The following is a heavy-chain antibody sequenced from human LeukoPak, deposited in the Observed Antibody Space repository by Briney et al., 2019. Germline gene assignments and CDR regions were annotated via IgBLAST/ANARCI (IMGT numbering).Heavy chain of an antibody. D-gene: IGHD6-19*01. CDR2: ISYDGSNK. CDR1: GLTFRSYA. V-gene: IGHV3-30-3*01. Sequence: PGRSLRLSCAASGLTFRSYAMHWVRQAPGKGLEWVAVISYDGSNKYYADSVKGRFTISRDNSKNTLYLQMNSLRAEDTAVYYCARDWLDSQWLVPGDWGQGTLVTVSS. J-gene: IGHJ4*02. CDR3: ARDWLDSQWLVPGD.